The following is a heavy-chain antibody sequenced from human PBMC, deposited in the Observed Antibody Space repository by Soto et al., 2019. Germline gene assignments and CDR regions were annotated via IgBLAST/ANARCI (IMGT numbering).Heavy chain of an antibody. J-gene: IGHJ5*02. Sequence: QVQLVQSGAEVKKPGASVKLSCKTSGYTFNRYAVQWVRQAPGQTFEWLGWIHTGDGDPKYSHKFRARLTITRDTSTTPAYMELSNLRSEDTAIYYCARVPRYTSDVVQVPAVMFDDWFVPWGQGTLVTVSS. V-gene: IGHV1-3*04. CDR1: GYTFNRYA. CDR2: IHTGDGDP. CDR3: ARVPRYTSDVVQVPAVMFDDWFVP. D-gene: IGHD3-16*01.